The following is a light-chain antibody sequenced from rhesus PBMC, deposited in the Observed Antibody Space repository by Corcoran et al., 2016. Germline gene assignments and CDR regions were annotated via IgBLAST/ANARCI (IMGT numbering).Light chain of an antibody. V-gene: IGKV1S14*01. CDR2: YAS. Sequence: DIQMTQSPSFLSASVGDTVTITFPASQGICHYLAWYHQVPGKAPQPLISYASTLESGVPSRFSGSGSETEFTLTISSLQPEDFGIYDCLQHNAYPPTFGGGTKVGSK. CDR1: QGICHY. CDR3: LQHNAYPPT. J-gene: IGKJ4*01.